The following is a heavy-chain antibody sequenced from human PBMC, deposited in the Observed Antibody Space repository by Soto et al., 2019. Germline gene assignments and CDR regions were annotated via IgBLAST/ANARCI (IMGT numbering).Heavy chain of an antibody. Sequence: SGPTLVNPTQTLTLTCTFSGFSLSTSLLVVGWILHPPGKSLECLALIYWNDDKRYSPSLKARLTITKDTSKNQVVLTMTNMDPVDTDTYYCAHRHSGWYLFEHWGQGTLVTVSS. CDR2: IYWNDDK. D-gene: IGHD6-19*01. CDR1: GFSLSTSLLV. CDR3: AHRHSGWYLFEH. J-gene: IGHJ4*02. V-gene: IGHV2-5*01.